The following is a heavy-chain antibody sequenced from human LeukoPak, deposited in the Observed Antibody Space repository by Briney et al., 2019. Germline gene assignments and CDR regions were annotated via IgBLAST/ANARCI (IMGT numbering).Heavy chain of an antibody. CDR2: FDPEDGET. D-gene: IGHD6-13*01. V-gene: IGHV1-24*01. Sequence: ASVKVSCKVSGYTLTELSMHWVRQAPGKGLEWMGGFDPEDGETIYAQKFQGRVTMTEDTSTDTAYMELSSLRSEDTAVYYCATWGPEYSSSLYGMDVWGQGTTVTVSS. CDR1: GYTLTELS. J-gene: IGHJ6*02. CDR3: ATWGPEYSSSLYGMDV.